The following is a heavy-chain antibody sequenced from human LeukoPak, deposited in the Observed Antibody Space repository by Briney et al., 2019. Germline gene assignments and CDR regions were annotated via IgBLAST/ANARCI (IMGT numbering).Heavy chain of an antibody. CDR1: GFTFSSYG. V-gene: IGHV3-30*02. CDR2: IRYDGSNT. D-gene: IGHD2/OR15-2a*01. Sequence: GGSLRLSCAASGFTFSSYGMHWVRQAPGKGLEWVAFIRYDGSNTYYADSVKGLFTVSRDDSKNTLYLQMNSLRGDDTAVYYCAKDGTSYYYIYYWGQGTLVTVSS. J-gene: IGHJ4*02. CDR3: AKDGTSYYYIYY.